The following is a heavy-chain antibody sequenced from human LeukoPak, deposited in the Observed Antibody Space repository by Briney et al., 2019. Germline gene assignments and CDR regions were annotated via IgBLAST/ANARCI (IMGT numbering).Heavy chain of an antibody. Sequence: PGGSLRLSCAASGFTFDDYAMHWVRQAPGKGLVWVSRINTDGSSTTYADSVKGRFTISRDNAKNTLFLQVNSLRAEDTALYYCARGKIAGVNWFDPWGQGTLVTVSS. CDR3: ARGKIAGVNWFDP. V-gene: IGHV3-74*01. D-gene: IGHD6-13*01. CDR2: INTDGSST. CDR1: GFTFDDYA. J-gene: IGHJ5*02.